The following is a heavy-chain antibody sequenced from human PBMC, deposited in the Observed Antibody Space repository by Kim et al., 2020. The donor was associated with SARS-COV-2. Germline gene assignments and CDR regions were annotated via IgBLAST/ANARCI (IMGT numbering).Heavy chain of an antibody. D-gene: IGHD6-19*01. V-gene: IGHV4-4*02. Sequence: SETLSLTCAVSGGSISSSNWWSWVRQPPGKGLEWIGEIYHSGSTNYNPSLKSRVTISVDKSKNQFSLKLSSVTAADTAVYYCARAFPGSGWSHDYWGQGTLVTVSS. CDR1: GGSISSSNW. CDR3: ARAFPGSGWSHDY. J-gene: IGHJ4*02. CDR2: IYHSGST.